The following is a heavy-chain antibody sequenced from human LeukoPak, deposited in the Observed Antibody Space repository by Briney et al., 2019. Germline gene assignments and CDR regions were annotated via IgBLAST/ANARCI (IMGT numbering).Heavy chain of an antibody. J-gene: IGHJ3*02. V-gene: IGHV4-39*01. Sequence: SETLSLTCTVSGGSISSSSYYWGWIRQPPGKGLEWIGSIYYSGSTYYNPSLKSRVTISVDTSKNQFSLKLSSVTAADTAVYYCANQRITMIVVVEAWDDAFDIWGQGTMVTVSS. CDR2: IYYSGST. D-gene: IGHD3-22*01. CDR1: GGSISSSSYY. CDR3: ANQRITMIVVVEAWDDAFDI.